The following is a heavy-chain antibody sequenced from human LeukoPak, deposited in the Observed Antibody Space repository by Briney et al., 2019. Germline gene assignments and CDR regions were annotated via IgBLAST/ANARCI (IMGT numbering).Heavy chain of an antibody. CDR1: GFTFSSNA. CDR2: ISGSGGDT. J-gene: IGHJ5*02. Sequence: GGSLRLSCAASGFTFSSNAMSWVRQAPGKGLEWVSVISGSGGDTYYADSVKGRFTISRDTSKDTLYLQMNSLRAEDTAVYYCARRTGYPNWFDPWGQGTLVTVSS. CDR3: ARRTGYPNWFDP. V-gene: IGHV3-23*01. D-gene: IGHD3/OR15-3a*01.